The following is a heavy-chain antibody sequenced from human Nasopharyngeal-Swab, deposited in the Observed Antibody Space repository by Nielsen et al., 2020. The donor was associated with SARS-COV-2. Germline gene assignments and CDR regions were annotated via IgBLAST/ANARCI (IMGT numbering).Heavy chain of an antibody. CDR2: ITWNSGT. D-gene: IGHD4-11*01. J-gene: IGHJ4*02. V-gene: IGHV3-9*01. Sequence: GGSLRLSCAASGFTFNMYTLNWVRQAPGKGLEWVSGITWNSGTGYADSVKGRFTISRDNARNSLYLQMNSLRADDTALYFCTKGRADYSNPSFDNWGQGTLVTVSS. CDR3: TKGRADYSNPSFDN. CDR1: GFTFNMYT.